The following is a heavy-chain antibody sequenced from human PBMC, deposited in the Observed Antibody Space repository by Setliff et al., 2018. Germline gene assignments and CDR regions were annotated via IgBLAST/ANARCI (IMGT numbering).Heavy chain of an antibody. J-gene: IGHJ6*02. D-gene: IGHD3-22*01. V-gene: IGHV3-33*06. CDR1: GFTFSSYG. CDR2: IWYDGSNK. Sequence: GSLRLSCAASGFTFSSYGMHWVRQALGKGLEWVAVIWYDGSNKYYADSVKGRFTISRDNSKNTLCLQMNSLRAEDTAVYYCAKDRVGGYYDSSGTTGGFDVWGRGTTVTVSS. CDR3: AKDRVGGYYDSSGTTGGFDV.